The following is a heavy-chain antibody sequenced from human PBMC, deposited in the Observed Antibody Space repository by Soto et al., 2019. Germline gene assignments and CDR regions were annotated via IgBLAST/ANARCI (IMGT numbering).Heavy chain of an antibody. Sequence: SETLSLNCTVSGGSISSYYWSWIRQPPGKGLEWIGYMYNTGSTIYNPSLKGRVTISVDTSKNQFSLKLNSVTAADTAVYYCARDLWGYCGADCYPLDVWGQGTTVTVS. J-gene: IGHJ6*02. D-gene: IGHD2-21*02. CDR1: GGSISSYY. V-gene: IGHV4-59*01. CDR3: ARDLWGYCGADCYPLDV. CDR2: MYNTGST.